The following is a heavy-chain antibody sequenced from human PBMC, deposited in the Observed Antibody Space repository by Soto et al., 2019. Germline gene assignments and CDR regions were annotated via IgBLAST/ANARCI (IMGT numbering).Heavy chain of an antibody. Sequence: EVQLVESGGGLIQPGGSLRLSCAASGFSVSGSYMGWVRQAPGKGLEWVSVIYRGGGTYYVDSVKGRFTISRDNSENTLYLQMDSRRADDPAVYYWARGWGSGWLAFFDSWGQGALVTVSS. D-gene: IGHD6-19*01. CDR2: IYRGGGT. V-gene: IGHV3-53*01. CDR1: GFSVSGSY. J-gene: IGHJ4*02. CDR3: ARGWGSGWLAFFDS.